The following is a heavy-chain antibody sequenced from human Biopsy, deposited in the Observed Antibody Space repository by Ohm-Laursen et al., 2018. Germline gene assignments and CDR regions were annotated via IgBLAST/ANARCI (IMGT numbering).Heavy chain of an antibody. Sequence: SETLSLTCTVSGGSFTGHYWSWIRQPPGKGLEWIGHISYTGYTSYNASLKSQVTISVDTSRNHFSLRLSSLTAAGMAVYYCARGSNEYGGLYFPHWGQGTLVTVSS. D-gene: IGHD4-23*01. J-gene: IGHJ1*01. V-gene: IGHV4-59*11. CDR2: ISYTGYT. CDR3: ARGSNEYGGLYFPH. CDR1: GGSFTGHY.